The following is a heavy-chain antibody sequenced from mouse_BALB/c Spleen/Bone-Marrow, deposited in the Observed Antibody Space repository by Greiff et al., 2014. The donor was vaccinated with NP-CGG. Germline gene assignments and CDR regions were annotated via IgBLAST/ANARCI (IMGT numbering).Heavy chain of an antibody. D-gene: IGHD2-14*01. CDR3: ARTYRPYAMDY. Sequence: EVMLVESGGGLVKPGGSPKLSCAASGFTFSDYYMCWVRQTPDRRLEWVATISDGGDYTDYPDNVKGRFTISGDNAKNTLYLQRSSLKSEDTAMYYCARTYRPYAMDYWGQGTSVTVST. J-gene: IGHJ4*01. V-gene: IGHV5-4*02. CDR1: GFTFSDYY. CDR2: ISDGGDYT.